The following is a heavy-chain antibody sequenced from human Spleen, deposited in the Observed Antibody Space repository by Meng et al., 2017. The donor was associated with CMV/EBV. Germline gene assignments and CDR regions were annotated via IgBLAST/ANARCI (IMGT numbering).Heavy chain of an antibody. D-gene: IGHD3-9*01. V-gene: IGHV4-59*01. CDR2: IYYSGST. Sequence: SETLSLTCTVSGGFISSYYWSWIRQPPGKGLEWIGYIYYSGSTNYNPSLKSRVTISVDTSKNQFSLKLSSVTAADTAVYYCARAPQYYDILTGYYKVGEYYFDYWGQGTLVTVSS. CDR3: ARAPQYYDILTGYYKVGEYYFDY. CDR1: GGFISSYY. J-gene: IGHJ4*02.